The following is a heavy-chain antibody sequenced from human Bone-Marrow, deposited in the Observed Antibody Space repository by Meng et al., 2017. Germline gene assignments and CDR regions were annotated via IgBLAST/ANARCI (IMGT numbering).Heavy chain of an antibody. CDR2: FYRGGDI. J-gene: IGHJ4*02. V-gene: IGHV3-66*02. Sequence: GESLKISCAASGFTVSSTYMSWVRQAPGKGLEWVSVFYRGGDIYYAGSVRGRFTISRDNSQNTLYLQMNSLRPADTAVYYCVGADGYNFFDYWGQGTLVTVSS. D-gene: IGHD5-24*01. CDR3: VGADGYNFFDY. CDR1: GFTVSSTY.